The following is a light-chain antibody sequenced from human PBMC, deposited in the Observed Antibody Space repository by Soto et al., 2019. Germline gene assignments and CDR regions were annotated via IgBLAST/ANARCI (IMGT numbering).Light chain of an antibody. CDR1: QTFTSGF. CDR2: GAS. V-gene: IGKV3-20*01. Sequence: EIVLTQSPGTLSLSPGERATLSCRASQTFTSGFLAWYQQKPGQAPRLLIYGASSRATGIPDRFSGSGSGTDVTLTISRLEPEDFAVYYCQQYDSSPRTFGQGTKVEIK. J-gene: IGKJ1*01. CDR3: QQYDSSPRT.